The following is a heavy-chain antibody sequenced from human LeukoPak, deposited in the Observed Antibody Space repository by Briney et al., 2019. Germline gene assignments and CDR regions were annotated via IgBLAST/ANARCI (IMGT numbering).Heavy chain of an antibody. CDR2: IYYSGST. D-gene: IGHD5-12*01. Sequence: PSETLSLTCTVSGGSISSYYWSWIRQPPGKGLEWIGYIYYSGSTYYNPSLKSRVTISVDTSKNQFSLKLSSVTAADTAVYYCARGYSGYDPTYFDYWGQGTLVTVSS. CDR3: ARGYSGYDPTYFDY. V-gene: IGHV4-59*08. J-gene: IGHJ4*02. CDR1: GGSISSYY.